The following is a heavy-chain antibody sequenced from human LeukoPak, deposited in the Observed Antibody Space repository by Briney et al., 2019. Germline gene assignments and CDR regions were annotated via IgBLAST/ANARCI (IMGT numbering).Heavy chain of an antibody. D-gene: IGHD6-13*01. V-gene: IGHV3-30-3*01. CDR3: ARDLTAAGTGYYYGMDV. CDR1: GFTFSSYA. J-gene: IGHJ6*02. Sequence: GRSLRLSCAASGFTFSSYAMHWVRQAPGKGLEWVAVISYDGSNKYYADSVKGRFTISRDNSKNTLYLQMNSLRAEDTAVYYCARDLTAAGTGYYYGMDVWGQGTTVTVSS. CDR2: ISYDGSNK.